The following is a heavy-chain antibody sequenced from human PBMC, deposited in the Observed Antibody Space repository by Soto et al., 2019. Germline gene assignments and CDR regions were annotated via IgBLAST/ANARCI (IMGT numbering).Heavy chain of an antibody. Sequence: LSLTCTVSGGSFSTYYWGWIRQPPGKGLEWIGYIYYNGSPNYSPSLKNRVTMSVDTSKNQFSLSLSSVTAADTAVYYCARQVGYNSGWRDYWGQGTLVTVSS. CDR3: ARQVGYNSGWRDY. D-gene: IGHD6-19*01. J-gene: IGHJ4*02. CDR1: GGSFSTYY. V-gene: IGHV4-59*01. CDR2: IYYNGSP.